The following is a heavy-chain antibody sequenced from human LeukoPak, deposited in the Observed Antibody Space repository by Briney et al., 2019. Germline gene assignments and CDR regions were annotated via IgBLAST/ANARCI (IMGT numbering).Heavy chain of an antibody. D-gene: IGHD4-17*01. CDR1: GGSISSSSYY. J-gene: IGHJ4*02. CDR2: IYYSVST. CDR3: ARVPTVTFFDY. Sequence: PSETLSLTCTVSGGSISSSSYYWGWIRQPPGKGLEWIGSIYYSVSTYYNPSLKSRVTISVDTSKNQFSLKLSSVTAADTAVYYCARVPTVTFFDYWGQGTLVIVFS. V-gene: IGHV4-39*07.